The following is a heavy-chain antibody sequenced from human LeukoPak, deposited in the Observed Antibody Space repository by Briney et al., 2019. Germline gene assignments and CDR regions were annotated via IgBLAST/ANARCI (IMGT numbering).Heavy chain of an antibody. D-gene: IGHD3-10*01. CDR2: IYYSGST. V-gene: IGHV4-59*01. CDR3: AMAGGSGTYYVDY. J-gene: IGHJ4*02. CDR1: GGSISSYY. Sequence: SESQSLTCTVSGGSISSYYWSWIRQPPGKGLEWIGYIYYSGSTNYNPSLKSRVTISLDTSKNQFSLKLSSVTAADTAVYYCAMAGGSGTYYVDYWGQGTLVTVSS.